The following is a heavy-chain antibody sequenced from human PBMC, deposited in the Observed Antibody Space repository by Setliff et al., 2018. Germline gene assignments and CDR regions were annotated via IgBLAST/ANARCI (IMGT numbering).Heavy chain of an antibody. J-gene: IGHJ4*02. D-gene: IGHD3-22*01. Sequence: PSETLSLTCAVSGVSINSLSWWSWVRQSPGKGLEWIGEIYYSGTTYYNPSLKSRVTISLDTSKNQFSLNLSSVTAADTAVYYCARGTFDTSGYFPYSIGYWGQGTLVTVSS. V-gene: IGHV4-4*02. CDR3: ARGTFDTSGYFPYSIGY. CDR2: IYYSGTT. CDR1: GVSINSLSW.